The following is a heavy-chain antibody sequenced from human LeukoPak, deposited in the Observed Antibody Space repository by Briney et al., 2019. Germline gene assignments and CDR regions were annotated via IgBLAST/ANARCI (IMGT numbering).Heavy chain of an antibody. CDR1: GGSISSYY. D-gene: IGHD3-3*01. CDR2: IYTSGST. Sequence: PSETLSLTCTVSGGSISSYYWSWIRQPAGKGLEWIGRIYTSGSTNYNPSLKSRVTMSVDTSKNQFSLKLSSVTAADTAVYYCARALSRITIFGVVTNYNFDYWGQGTLVTVSS. J-gene: IGHJ4*02. CDR3: ARALSRITIFGVVTNYNFDY. V-gene: IGHV4-4*07.